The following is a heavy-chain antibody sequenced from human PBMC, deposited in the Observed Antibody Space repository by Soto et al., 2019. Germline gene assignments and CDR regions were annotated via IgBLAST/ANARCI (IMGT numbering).Heavy chain of an antibody. V-gene: IGHV5-51*01. CDR2: IYPGDSDT. CDR1: GYDFTHYW. CDR3: ARRACGSASCYVKTHYYYYYIDV. Sequence: GESLKISCTGSGYDFTHYWIAWVRQMPGKGLEWMGIIYPGDSDTRYSPSFQDQVTISADKSINTAYLQWSSLKASDTAMYFCARRACGSASCYVKTHYYYYYIDVWGRGTTVTVSS. J-gene: IGHJ6*03. D-gene: IGHD2-2*01.